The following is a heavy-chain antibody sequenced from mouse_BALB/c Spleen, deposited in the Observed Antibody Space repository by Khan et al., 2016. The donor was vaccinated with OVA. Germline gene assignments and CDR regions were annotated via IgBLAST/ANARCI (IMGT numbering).Heavy chain of an antibody. CDR2: ISSGGSN. D-gene: IGHD2-14*01. Sequence: EVELVESGGGSVKPGGSLKLSCAVSGFTFSSYAMSWVRQTPEKRLEWVASISSGGSNYYPDSVMGRFTISRDNARNILYLQMSSLRSEDMAMYYCAREAYRYDEYYFDYWGQGTTLTVSS. V-gene: IGHV5-6-5*01. J-gene: IGHJ2*01. CDR1: GFTFSSYA. CDR3: AREAYRYDEYYFDY.